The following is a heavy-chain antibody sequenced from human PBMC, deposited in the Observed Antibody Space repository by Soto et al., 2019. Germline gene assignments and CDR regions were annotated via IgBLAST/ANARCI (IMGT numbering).Heavy chain of an antibody. CDR2: IIPIFGTA. Sequence: QVQLVQSGAEVKKPGSSVKVSCKASGGTFSSYAISWVRQAPGQGLEWMGGIIPIFGTANYAQKFQGRVTITADESTSTAYMELRSLRSEDTAVYYCAREVVKQQRPYYFDYWGKGTLVTVSS. J-gene: IGHJ4*02. V-gene: IGHV1-69*12. D-gene: IGHD2-21*01. CDR3: AREVVKQQRPYYFDY. CDR1: GGTFSSYA.